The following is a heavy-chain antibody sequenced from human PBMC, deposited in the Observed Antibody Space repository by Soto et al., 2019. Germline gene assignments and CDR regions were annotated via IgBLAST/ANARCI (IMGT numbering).Heavy chain of an antibody. CDR1: GGSVTTGSYN. CDR2: IFFTGIT. Sequence: QVQLQESGPGLVRPSETLSLTCTVSGGSVTTGSYNWSWIRRPPGKVLEWIGNIFFTGITHYNPSRNNPVTLSVDTANNQFSLTVTCVTAADTAVYYCARDGHGMDVWGQGTTVTVSS. CDR3: ARDGHGMDV. V-gene: IGHV4-61*01. J-gene: IGHJ6*02.